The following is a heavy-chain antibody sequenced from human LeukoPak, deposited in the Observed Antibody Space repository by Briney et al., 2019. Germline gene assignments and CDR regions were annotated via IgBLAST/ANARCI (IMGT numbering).Heavy chain of an antibody. V-gene: IGHV3-74*01. J-gene: IGHJ5*02. CDR3: ARGASDGSGNYPFDP. CDR2: VSSDGRNT. D-gene: IGHD3-10*01. Sequence: GGSLRLSCAASGFTFGRYWMHWVRQAPGKGLVWVSRVSSDGRNTYYAESVKGRFSISRENAKNTLHLQMNSLRGEDTAVYYCARGASDGSGNYPFDPWGQGTLVTVSS. CDR1: GFTFGRYW.